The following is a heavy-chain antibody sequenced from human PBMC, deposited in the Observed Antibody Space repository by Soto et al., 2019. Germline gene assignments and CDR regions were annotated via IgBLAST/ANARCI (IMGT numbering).Heavy chain of an antibody. CDR2: IYYSGST. Sequence: SETLSLTCTVSGGSISSYYWSWIRQPPGKGLEWIGYIYYSGSTNYNPSLKSRVTISVDTSKNQFSLKLSSVTAADTAVYYCARGLPRPYYYDSSGYYPEYFQHWGQGTLVTVSS. D-gene: IGHD3-22*01. CDR1: GGSISSYY. J-gene: IGHJ1*01. V-gene: IGHV4-59*01. CDR3: ARGLPRPYYYDSSGYYPEYFQH.